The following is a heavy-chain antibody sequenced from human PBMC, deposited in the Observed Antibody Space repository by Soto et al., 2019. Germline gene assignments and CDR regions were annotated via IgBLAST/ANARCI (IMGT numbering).Heavy chain of an antibody. D-gene: IGHD1-26*01. Sequence: SETLSLTCTVSGGSVSSGSYYWSWIRQPPGKGLEWIGYIYYSGSTNYNPSLKSRVTISVDTSKNQFSLKLSSVTAADTAVNYCAREKIVGATDYYYGMDVWGQGTTVTVSS. CDR1: GGSVSSGSYY. CDR2: IYYSGST. V-gene: IGHV4-61*01. J-gene: IGHJ6*02. CDR3: AREKIVGATDYYYGMDV.